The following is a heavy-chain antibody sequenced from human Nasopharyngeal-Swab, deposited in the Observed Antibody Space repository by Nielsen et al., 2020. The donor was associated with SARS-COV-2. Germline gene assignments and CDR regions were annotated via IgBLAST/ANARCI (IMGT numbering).Heavy chain of an antibody. V-gene: IGHV4-4*02. J-gene: IGHJ6*02. CDR3: ASMFTYYDFWSGPVDHGMDV. D-gene: IGHD3-3*01. CDR2: IYHSGST. CDR1: GGSISSSNW. Sequence: SETLSLTCAVSGGSISSSNWWSWVRQPPGKGLEWIGEIYHSGSTNYNPSLKSRVTISVDTSKNQFSLKLSSVTAADTAVYYCASMFTYYDFWSGPVDHGMDVWGQGTTVTVSS.